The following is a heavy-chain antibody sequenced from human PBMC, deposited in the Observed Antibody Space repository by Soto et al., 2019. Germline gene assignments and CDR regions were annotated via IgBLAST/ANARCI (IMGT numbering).Heavy chain of an antibody. J-gene: IGHJ4*02. CDR3: PRYYNSHY. V-gene: IGHV3-48*02. D-gene: IGHD3-22*01. CDR1: GFAFSSYA. CDR2: ISSGRGTI. Sequence: GGSLRLSCAASGFAFSSYAMNWVRQAPGKGLEWVSYISSGRGTIYYADSVKGRFTVSRDNAKNSLYLQMNSLRDEDTAVYFCPRYYNSHYSGQAPLLTLSS.